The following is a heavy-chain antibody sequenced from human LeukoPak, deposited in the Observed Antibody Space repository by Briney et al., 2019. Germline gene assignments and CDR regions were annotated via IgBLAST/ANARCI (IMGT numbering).Heavy chain of an antibody. CDR1: GYTFTSYG. J-gene: IGHJ6*02. CDR3: ARDGKQQLVYKDPYYYYGMDV. V-gene: IGHV1-18*01. CDR2: ISAYNGNT. Sequence: GASVKVSCKASGYTFTSYGISWVRQAPGQGLEWMGWISAYNGNTNYAQKLQGRVTMTTDTSTSTAYMELRSLRSDDTAVYYCARDGKQQLVYKDPYYYYGMDVWGQGTTVTVSS. D-gene: IGHD6-6*01.